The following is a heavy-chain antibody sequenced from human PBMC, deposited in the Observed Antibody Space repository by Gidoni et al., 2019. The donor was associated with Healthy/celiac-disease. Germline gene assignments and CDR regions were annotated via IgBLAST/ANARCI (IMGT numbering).Heavy chain of an antibody. Sequence: QVQLVQSGAEVKKPGSSVKVSCKASGGTFSSYAISWVRQAPGQGLEWMGGIIPIFGTANYAQKFQGRVTITADESTSTAYMELSSLRSEDTAVYYCAMSSIGDLTMVQGVIKNNWFDPWGQGTLVTVSS. CDR2: IIPIFGTA. CDR1: GGTFSSYA. D-gene: IGHD3-10*01. V-gene: IGHV1-69*01. J-gene: IGHJ5*02. CDR3: AMSSIGDLTMVQGVIKNNWFDP.